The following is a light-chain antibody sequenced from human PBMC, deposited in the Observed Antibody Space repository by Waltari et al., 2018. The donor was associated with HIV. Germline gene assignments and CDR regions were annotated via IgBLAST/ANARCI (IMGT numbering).Light chain of an antibody. CDR3: CSYAGSYTLI. Sequence: QSALTQPRSVSGSPGQSVTISCTGTSSDVGLYKYVSWYQQHPGKVPKLLIDDLNDRPAGVPERFSGAKSGTTASLTISGLQAEDEAFYYGCSYAGSYTLIVGGGTRLTVL. CDR1: SSDVGLYKY. V-gene: IGLV2-11*01. CDR2: DLN. J-gene: IGLJ2*01.